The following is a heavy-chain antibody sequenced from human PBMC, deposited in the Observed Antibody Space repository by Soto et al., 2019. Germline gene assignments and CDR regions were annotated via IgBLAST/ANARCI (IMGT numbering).Heavy chain of an antibody. D-gene: IGHD3-9*01. V-gene: IGHV2-5*02. J-gene: IGHJ4*02. CDR2: IYWDDDK. CDR3: AHRFDWYYFNY. CDR1: GFSLSTSEVG. Sequence: SGPTLVNPTQTLTLTCTFSGFSLSTSEVGVGWFRQPPGKALEWLALIYWDDDKRYSPFLKSRLTITKDTSKNRVVLTKTNMNIVDTATYFCAHRFDWYYFNYWGQGTLVTVSS.